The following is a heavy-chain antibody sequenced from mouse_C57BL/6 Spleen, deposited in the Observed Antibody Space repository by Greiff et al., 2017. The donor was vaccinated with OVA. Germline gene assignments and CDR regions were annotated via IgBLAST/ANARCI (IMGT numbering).Heavy chain of an antibody. CDR2: IYPGDGDT. CDR1: GYAFSSSW. CDR3: ARSYEVNLDY. V-gene: IGHV1-82*01. Sequence: VQLQQSGPELVKPGASVKISCKASGYAFSSSWMNWVKQRPGKGLEWIGRIYPGDGDTNYNGKFKGKATMTADKSSSTAYMQLSSLTSEDAAVYFCARSYEVNLDYWGQGTTLTVSS. J-gene: IGHJ2*01. D-gene: IGHD2-2*01.